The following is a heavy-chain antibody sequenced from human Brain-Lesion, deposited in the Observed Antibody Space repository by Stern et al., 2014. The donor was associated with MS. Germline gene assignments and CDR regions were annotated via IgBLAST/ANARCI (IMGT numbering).Heavy chain of an antibody. Sequence: QVQLQESGPGLVKPSQTLSLTCTVSGGSISSGSDYWSWIRQPVGKGLEWIGRIPPSGSAFYTPSLQSRVPISTDTSMNQFSLELNSATAADTAIYYCASGYRIFDYWGQGILVTVSS. D-gene: IGHD5-18*01. J-gene: IGHJ4*02. CDR1: GGSISSGSDY. CDR3: ASGYRIFDY. CDR2: IPPSGSA. V-gene: IGHV4-61*02.